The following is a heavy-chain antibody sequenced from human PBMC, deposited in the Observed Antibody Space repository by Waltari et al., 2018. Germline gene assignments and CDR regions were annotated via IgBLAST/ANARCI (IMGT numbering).Heavy chain of an antibody. CDR1: GFTFSSYS. CDR3: ARDSPRGYDILTGHDYYYYMDV. J-gene: IGHJ6*03. CDR2: ISSSSSYI. Sequence: EVQLVESGGGLVKPGGSLRLSCAASGFTFSSYSMNWVRQAPGKGLEWVSSISSSSSYIYYADSVKGRFTISRDNAKNSLYLQMNSLRAEDTAVYYCARDSPRGYDILTGHDYYYYMDVWGKGTTVTVSS. V-gene: IGHV3-21*01. D-gene: IGHD3-9*01.